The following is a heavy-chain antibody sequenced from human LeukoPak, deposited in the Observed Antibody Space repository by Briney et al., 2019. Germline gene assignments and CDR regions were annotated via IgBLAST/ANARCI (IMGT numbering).Heavy chain of an antibody. CDR1: GGSISSYY. CDR3: ARDPAYYYDSSGYYYGYYYYYYMDV. CDR2: VYYSGST. J-gene: IGHJ6*03. V-gene: IGHV4-59*01. D-gene: IGHD3-22*01. Sequence: SSETLSLTCTVSGGSISSYYWSWIRQPPGKGLEWIGYVYYSGSTNYNPSLKSRVTISVDTSKNQFSLKLSSVTAADTAVYYCARDPAYYYDSSGYYYGYYYYYYMDVWGKGTTVTVSS.